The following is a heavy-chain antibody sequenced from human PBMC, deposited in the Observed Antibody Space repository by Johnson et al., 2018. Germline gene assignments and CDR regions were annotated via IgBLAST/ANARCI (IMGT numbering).Heavy chain of an antibody. D-gene: IGHD2-2*01. CDR3: AKRMSPTTLRWEGFDI. J-gene: IGHJ3*02. CDR2: LSYDGNNE. Sequence: QVQLVESGGGVVQPGRSLRLSCAASGFTFSSYGMHWVRQAPGKGLAWVAILSYDGNNEYSRDDVTGRFTISRDNSKNTVYLQMISLRAEDTAVYYCAKRMSPTTLRWEGFDIWGQGTMVTVSS. CDR1: GFTFSSYG. V-gene: IGHV3-30*18.